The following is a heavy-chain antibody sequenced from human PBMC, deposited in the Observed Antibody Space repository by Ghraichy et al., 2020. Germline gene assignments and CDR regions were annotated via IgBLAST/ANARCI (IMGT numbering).Heavy chain of an antibody. J-gene: IGHJ4*02. Sequence: SETLSLTCTVSGGSISSYYWSWIRQPPGKGLEWIGYIYYSGSTNYNPSLKSRVTISVDTSKNQFSLKLSSVTAAEPAVYYCARGLYSSSWALFDYWGQGTLVTVSS. CDR1: GGSISSYY. CDR3: ARGLYSSSWALFDY. V-gene: IGHV4-59*01. CDR2: IYYSGST. D-gene: IGHD6-13*01.